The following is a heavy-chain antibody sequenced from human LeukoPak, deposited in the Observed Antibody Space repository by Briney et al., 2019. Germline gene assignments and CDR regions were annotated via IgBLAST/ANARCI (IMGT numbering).Heavy chain of an antibody. V-gene: IGHV3-9*01. CDR2: ISWNSGSI. Sequence: GRSLRLSCAASGFTFDDYAMHWVRQAPGKGLEWVSGISWNSGSIGYADSVKGRFTISRDNAKNSLYLQMNSLRAEDTALYHCAKDGLRAYYYDSSGYYFDYWGQGTLVTVSS. CDR3: AKDGLRAYYYDSSGYYFDY. D-gene: IGHD3-22*01. CDR1: GFTFDDYA. J-gene: IGHJ4*02.